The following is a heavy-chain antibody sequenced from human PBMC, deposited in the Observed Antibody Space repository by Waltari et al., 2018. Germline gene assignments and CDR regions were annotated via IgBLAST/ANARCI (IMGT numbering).Heavy chain of an antibody. CDR1: GLIFSNYE. D-gene: IGHD2-15*01. Sequence: EVQVVEPGGGMVQPGGSLRLSCVTSGLIFSNYEMNWVRQAPGKGLEWVSYISTSGTVMYYAESVEGRFTISRDNPKNSLYLQMNSLRAEDTAVYFCARGRDCSGGSCYLDHWGQGTLVTVSS. CDR3: ARGRDCSGGSCYLDH. CDR2: ISTSGTVM. J-gene: IGHJ4*02. V-gene: IGHV3-48*03.